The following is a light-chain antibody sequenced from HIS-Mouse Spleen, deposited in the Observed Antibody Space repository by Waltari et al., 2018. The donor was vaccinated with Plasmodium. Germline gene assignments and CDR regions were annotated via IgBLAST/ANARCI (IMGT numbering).Light chain of an antibody. V-gene: IGLV2-11*01. CDR1: SSDVGGYNY. CDR2: DVS. Sequence: QSALTQPRSVSGSPGQSVTISCTGTSSDVGGYNYVSWYQQHPGKAPKLMIYDVSKRPSGVPDRFSGSKSGITASLTVPGLQAADEADYYCCSYAGSYTFVFGTGTKLTVL. CDR3: CSYAGSYTFV. J-gene: IGLJ1*01.